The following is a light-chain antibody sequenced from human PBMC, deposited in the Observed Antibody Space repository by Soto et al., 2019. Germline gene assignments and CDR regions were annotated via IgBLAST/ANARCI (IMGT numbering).Light chain of an antibody. CDR3: QQYNSYPVYT. Sequence: DIQMTQSPSTLSASVGDRVTITCRAIQSISSCVAWYQHKPGKAPKLLIDDASSLESGVPSRFSGSGSGTEFTLTSSRLQPDEFATYSCQQYNSYPVYTFGQGTKLEIK. V-gene: IGKV1-5*01. CDR1: QSISSC. CDR2: DAS. J-gene: IGKJ2*01.